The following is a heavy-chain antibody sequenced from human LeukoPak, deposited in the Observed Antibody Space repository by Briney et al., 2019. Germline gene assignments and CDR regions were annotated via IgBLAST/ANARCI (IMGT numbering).Heavy chain of an antibody. J-gene: IGHJ3*02. Sequence: GGSLRLSCAASRFTFSNSAMSWVRQPPGKGLEWVSAISNTGGTTYYADSVQGRFTIYRDDSKNALFLQMNSLRAEDTAVYFCAKPSRYYDTSGYFYAFDIWGQGTMVTVSS. D-gene: IGHD3-22*01. CDR1: RFTFSNSA. V-gene: IGHV3-23*01. CDR2: ISNTGGTT. CDR3: AKPSRYYDTSGYFYAFDI.